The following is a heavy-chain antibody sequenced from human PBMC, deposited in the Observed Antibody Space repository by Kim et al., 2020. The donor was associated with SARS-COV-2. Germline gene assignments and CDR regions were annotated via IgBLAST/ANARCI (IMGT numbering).Heavy chain of an antibody. CDR1: GFTFSSYA. CDR3: AKDPGSITIFGVVNPYYFDY. Sequence: GGSLRLSCAASGFTFSSYAMSWVRQAPGKGLEWVSAISGSGGSTYYADSVKGRFTISRDNSKNTLYLQMNSLRAEDTAVYYCAKDPGSITIFGVVNPYYFDYWGQGTLVTVSS. V-gene: IGHV3-23*01. CDR2: ISGSGGST. D-gene: IGHD3-3*01. J-gene: IGHJ4*02.